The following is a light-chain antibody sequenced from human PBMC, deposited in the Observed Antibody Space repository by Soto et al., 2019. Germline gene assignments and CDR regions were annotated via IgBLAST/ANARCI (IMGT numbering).Light chain of an antibody. CDR2: EVV. J-gene: IGLJ1*01. Sequence: QSVVTQPPSASGTPGQTVTISCSGSSSNIGSNYVYWYQHHPGKAPRLIIYEVVQRPSGVPDRFSGSKSGNTASLTVSGLQAADEADYFCKSYAGSNTYVFGSGTKLTVL. CDR3: KSYAGSNTYV. CDR1: SSNIGSNY. V-gene: IGLV1-47*01.